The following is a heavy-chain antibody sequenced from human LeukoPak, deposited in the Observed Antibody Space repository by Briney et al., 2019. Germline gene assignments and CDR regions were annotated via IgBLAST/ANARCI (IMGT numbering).Heavy chain of an antibody. J-gene: IGHJ4*02. D-gene: IGHD4-17*01. CDR2: IRSDGSSK. Sequence: GGSRRLSCAAAGFTFSSYGLHWVRQAPGKGLEWVALIRSDGSSKNYADSVKGRFTISRDASKNTVYLQMNSLRAEDTAVYSCARWSGDYPSYYLDYWGQGTLVTVSS. CDR1: GFTFSSYG. V-gene: IGHV3-30*02. CDR3: ARWSGDYPSYYLDY.